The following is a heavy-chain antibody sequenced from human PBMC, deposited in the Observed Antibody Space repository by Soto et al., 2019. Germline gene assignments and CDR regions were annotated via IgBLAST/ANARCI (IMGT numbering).Heavy chain of an antibody. CDR3: LIAVAGSFAPDY. CDR1: GFTFSTYS. CDR2: ISSSSTYI. J-gene: IGHJ4*02. V-gene: IGHV3-21*01. D-gene: IGHD6-19*01. Sequence: PGGSRRLSCAASGFTFSTYSMNWVRQAPGKGLEWVSYISSSSTYIYYADSVKGRFTISRDNAKNSLYLQMNSLRAEDTAVYYCLIAVAGSFAPDYWGQGTLVTVSS.